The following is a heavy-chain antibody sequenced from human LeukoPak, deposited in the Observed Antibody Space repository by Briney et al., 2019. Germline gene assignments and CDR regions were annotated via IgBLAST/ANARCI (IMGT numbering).Heavy chain of an antibody. Sequence: SETLSLTCAVYGGSFSGYYWSWIRQPPGKGLEWIGEINHSGSTNYNPSLKSRGTISVDTSKNQFSLKLSSVTAADTAVYYCPRRRDYVWGSYGYWGQGTLVTVSS. CDR1: GGSFSGYY. D-gene: IGHD3-16*01. CDR3: PRRRDYVWGSYGY. J-gene: IGHJ4*02. V-gene: IGHV4-34*01. CDR2: INHSGST.